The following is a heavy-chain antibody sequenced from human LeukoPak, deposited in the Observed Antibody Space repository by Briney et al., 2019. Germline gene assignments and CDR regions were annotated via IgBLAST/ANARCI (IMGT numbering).Heavy chain of an antibody. D-gene: IGHD1-26*01. CDR3: VGATQWKNNFDY. V-gene: IGHV1-69*01. CDR1: GGTFSSYA. CDR2: IIPIFGTA. J-gene: IGHJ4*02. Sequence: SVTVSCTASGGTFSSYAISWVQQAPGQGLEWMGGIIPIFGTANYAQKFQGRVTITADESTSTAYMELSSLRSEDTAVYYCVGATQWKNNFDYWGQGTLVTVSS.